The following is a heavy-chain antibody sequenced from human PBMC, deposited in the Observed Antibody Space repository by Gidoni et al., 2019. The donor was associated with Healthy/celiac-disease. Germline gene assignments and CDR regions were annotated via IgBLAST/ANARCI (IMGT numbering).Heavy chain of an antibody. CDR2: ISGSGGST. J-gene: IGHJ4*02. V-gene: IGHV3-23*01. Sequence: EVQLLESGGGLVQPGGSLRLFCAASGFTFRTYAMSWVRQAPGKGLEWVSAISGSGGSTYYADSVKGRFTISRDNSKNTLYLQMNSLRAEDTAVYYCAKDGPVLLWFGESTFDYWGQGTLVTVSS. D-gene: IGHD3-10*01. CDR3: AKDGPVLLWFGESTFDY. CDR1: GFTFRTYA.